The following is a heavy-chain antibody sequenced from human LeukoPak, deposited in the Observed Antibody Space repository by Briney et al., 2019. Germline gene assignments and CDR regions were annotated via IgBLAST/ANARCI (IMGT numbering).Heavy chain of an antibody. Sequence: GGSLRLSCAASGFTFDDYGMSWVRQAPGKGLEWVSGINWNGGSTGYADSVKGRFTISRDNAKNSLYLQMDSLTADDTAVYFCACLRGPSDYWGQGTLVTVSS. D-gene: IGHD4-17*01. CDR2: INWNGGST. CDR3: ACLRGPSDY. CDR1: GFTFDDYG. J-gene: IGHJ4*02. V-gene: IGHV3-20*04.